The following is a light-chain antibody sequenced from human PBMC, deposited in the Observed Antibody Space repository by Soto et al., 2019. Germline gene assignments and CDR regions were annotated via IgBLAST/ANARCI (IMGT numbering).Light chain of an antibody. CDR2: AAS. J-gene: IGKJ1*01. CDR3: QQYYSYPV. Sequence: AIRMTQSPSSFSASTGDRVTITCRASQGISSYLAWYQQKPGKAPKLLIYAASTLQSGVPSRFSGSGSGTDFTLIISCLQSEDFATYYCQQYYSYPVFGQGTKVEIK. V-gene: IGKV1-8*01. CDR1: QGISSY.